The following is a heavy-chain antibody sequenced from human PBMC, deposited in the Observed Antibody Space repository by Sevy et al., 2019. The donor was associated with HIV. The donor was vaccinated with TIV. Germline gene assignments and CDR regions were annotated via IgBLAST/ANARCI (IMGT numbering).Heavy chain of an antibody. CDR1: GDSISSYY. CDR3: AIGIPAPRGMDV. J-gene: IGHJ6*02. CDR2: LFYSGST. D-gene: IGHD6-13*01. V-gene: IGHV4-59*01. Sequence: SETLSLTCTVSGDSISSYYWSWIRQPPGKGLEWIGYLFYSGSTNYNPSLKSRVTISVDTTKNQVSLKVRSVTAADTAVYYCAIGIPAPRGMDVWGQGTTVTVSS.